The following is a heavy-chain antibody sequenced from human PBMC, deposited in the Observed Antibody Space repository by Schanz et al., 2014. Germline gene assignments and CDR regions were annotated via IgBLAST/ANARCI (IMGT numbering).Heavy chain of an antibody. V-gene: IGHV3-66*01. CDR3: ARDGNYYVSRNYYKPPYCFDY. Sequence: EVQLVESGGGFVQPGGSLGLSCVVSGFTVSSDHMSWVRQAPGKGLEWVSTIYASGATYYADSVKRRFTISRDISKNTLHLQVTSLRAEDTAIYYCARDGNYYVSRNYYKPPYCFDYWGQGTLVTVSS. CDR2: IYASGAT. CDR1: GFTVSSDH. J-gene: IGHJ4*02. D-gene: IGHD3-10*01.